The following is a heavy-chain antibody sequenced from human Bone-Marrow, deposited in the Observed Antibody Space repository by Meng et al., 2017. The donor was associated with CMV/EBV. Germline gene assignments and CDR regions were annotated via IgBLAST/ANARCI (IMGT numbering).Heavy chain of an antibody. CDR1: GYTFTSYY. CDR3: SRESWRKTGKLYYYSMDV. V-gene: IGHV1-46*01. Sequence: ASVKVSCKASGYTFTSYYMHWVRQAPGQGLEWMGIINPSGGSRSYAQKFQGRVTMTRDTSKSTVYMELSSLRSEDTAVYYCSRESWRKTGKLYYYSMDVWGQGTTVTVSS. CDR2: INPSGGSR. D-gene: IGHD1-1*01. J-gene: IGHJ6*02.